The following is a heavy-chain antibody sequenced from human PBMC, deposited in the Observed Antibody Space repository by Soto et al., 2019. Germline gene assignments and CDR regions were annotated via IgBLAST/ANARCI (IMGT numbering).Heavy chain of an antibody. Sequence: SETLSLTCTVSGGSISSSSYYWGWIRQPPGKGLEWIGSIYYSGSTYYNPSLKSRATISVDTSKNQFSLKLSSVTAADTAVYYCARDSGYSSSYYYYGMDVWGQGTTVTVSS. CDR3: ARDSGYSSSYYYYGMDV. J-gene: IGHJ6*02. D-gene: IGHD3-22*01. CDR2: IYYSGST. V-gene: IGHV4-39*02. CDR1: GGSISSSSYY.